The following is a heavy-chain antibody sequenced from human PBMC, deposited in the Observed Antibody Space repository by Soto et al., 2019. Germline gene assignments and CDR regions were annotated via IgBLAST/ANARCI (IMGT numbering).Heavy chain of an antibody. CDR3: ARVKQQLRYFDY. D-gene: IGHD6-13*01. Sequence: SETLSLTCTVSGGSISSSSYYWGWIRQPPGKGLEWIGSIYYSGSTYYNPSLKSRVTISVDTSKNQFSLKLSSVTAADTAVYYCARVKQQLRYFDYWGQGTLVTVSS. CDR2: IYYSGST. V-gene: IGHV4-39*01. J-gene: IGHJ4*02. CDR1: GGSISSSSYY.